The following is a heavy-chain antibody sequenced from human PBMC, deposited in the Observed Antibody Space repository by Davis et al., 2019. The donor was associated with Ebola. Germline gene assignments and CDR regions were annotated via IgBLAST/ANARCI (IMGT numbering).Heavy chain of an antibody. Sequence: AASVKVSCKASGYTFTSYYMHWVRQAPGQGLEWMGIINPSGGSTSYAQKFQGRVTMTRDTSTSTVYLELSSLRSEDTAVYYGGRQLGGGGLDYWGQGTLVTVSS. J-gene: IGHJ4*02. CDR1: GYTFTSYY. CDR2: INPSGGST. V-gene: IGHV1-46*01. CDR3: GRQLGGGGLDY. D-gene: IGHD6-13*01.